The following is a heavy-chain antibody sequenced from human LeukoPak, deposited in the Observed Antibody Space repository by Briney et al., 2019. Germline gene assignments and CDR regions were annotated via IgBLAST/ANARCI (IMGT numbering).Heavy chain of an antibody. V-gene: IGHV3-23*01. CDR3: PKGMSSSSVFDY. Sequence: PGGSLRLSCAASRFTFSSYAMTWVRQPPGKGLEWVSAITGSGGSTYYADSVKGRFTISRDNSKNTLYLQMNSLRAEDTAVYYCPKGMSSSSVFDYWGQGTLVTVSS. CDR2: ITGSGGST. D-gene: IGHD6-6*01. J-gene: IGHJ4*02. CDR1: RFTFSSYA.